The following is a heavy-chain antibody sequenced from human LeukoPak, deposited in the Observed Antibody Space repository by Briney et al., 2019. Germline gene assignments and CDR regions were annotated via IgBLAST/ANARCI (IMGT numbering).Heavy chain of an antibody. D-gene: IGHD1-14*01. CDR2: IILILDIA. Sequence: SVTVSCTTSAGTFDNYIISWVRQAPGQGLEWVGTIILILDIANYAQKFQGRVAITADTSTSTAYMELTNLGSEDTAVYFCAREPEGLTTESHWGQGTLVTVSS. CDR1: AGTFDNYI. V-gene: IGHV1-69*04. J-gene: IGHJ4*02. CDR3: AREPEGLTTESH.